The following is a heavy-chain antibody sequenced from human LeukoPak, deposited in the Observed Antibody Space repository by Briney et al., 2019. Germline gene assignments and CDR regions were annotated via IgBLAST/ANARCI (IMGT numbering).Heavy chain of an antibody. D-gene: IGHD1-26*01. CDR2: ISYKSVI. J-gene: IGHJ4*02. CDR3: ARGSGGVGAALHY. CDR1: GFTFSNYA. V-gene: IGHV3-48*01. Sequence: GGSLRLSCTASGFTFSNYAMTWVRQAPGKGLESVAYISYKSVIHYRDSVEGRFTISRDNGKNSLYLQMSSLRAEDTAVYYCARGSGGVGAALHYWGQGTLVTVSS.